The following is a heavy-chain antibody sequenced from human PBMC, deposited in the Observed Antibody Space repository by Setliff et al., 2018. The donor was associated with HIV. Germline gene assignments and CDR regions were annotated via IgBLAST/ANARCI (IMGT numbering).Heavy chain of an antibody. CDR1: GGSISSYY. D-gene: IGHD3-16*01. Sequence: PSETLSLTCTVSGGSISSYYWSWIRQPPGKGLEWIGRIYTSGSTNYNPSLKSRVTISLDTSKNQFFLNLSSVTAADTAVYYCARRSPGGGYYMDVWGKGTTVTVSS. V-gene: IGHV4-4*08. CDR2: IYTSGST. J-gene: IGHJ6*03. CDR3: ARRSPGGGYYMDV.